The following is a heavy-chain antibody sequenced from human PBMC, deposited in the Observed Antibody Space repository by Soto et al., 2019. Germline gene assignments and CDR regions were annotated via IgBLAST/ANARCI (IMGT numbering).Heavy chain of an antibody. V-gene: IGHV3-23*01. CDR2: ISGSGGST. D-gene: IGHD6-19*01. Sequence: LSCAASGFTFSSYAMSWVRQAPGKGLEWVSAISGSGGSTYYADSVKGRFTISRDNSKNTLYLQMNSLRAEDTAVYYCAKDRRYSSGWYQGSMFDYWGQGTLVTVSS. CDR3: AKDRRYSSGWYQGSMFDY. J-gene: IGHJ4*02. CDR1: GFTFSSYA.